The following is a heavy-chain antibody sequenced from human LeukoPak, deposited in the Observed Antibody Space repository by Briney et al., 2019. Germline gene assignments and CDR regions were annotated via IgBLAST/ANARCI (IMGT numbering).Heavy chain of an antibody. V-gene: IGHV4-31*03. CDR3: ARAHYPYCSSTSCYDRRHNWFDP. J-gene: IGHJ5*02. Sequence: SETLSLTCTVSGGSISSGGYYWSWIRQHPGKGLEWIGYIYYSGSTYYNPSLKSRVTISVDTSKNQFSLKLSSVTAADTAVYYCARAHYPYCSSTSCYDRRHNWFDPWGQGTLVTVSS. CDR2: IYYSGST. CDR1: GGSISSGGYY. D-gene: IGHD2-2*01.